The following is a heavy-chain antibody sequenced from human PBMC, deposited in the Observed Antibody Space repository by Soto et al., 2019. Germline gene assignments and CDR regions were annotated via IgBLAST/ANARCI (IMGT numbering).Heavy chain of an antibody. V-gene: IGHV4-61*01. CDR3: ARRYGGPYYFDY. D-gene: IGHD4-17*01. Sequence: PSGTPSLTCTVSGGSVSRCSYYWSWIRQPPGKGLEWIGYIYYSGSTNYNPSLKSRVTISVDTSKNQFSLKLSSVTAADTAVYYCARRYGGPYYFDYWGQGTLVTVSS. CDR1: GGSVSRCSYY. J-gene: IGHJ4*02. CDR2: IYYSGST.